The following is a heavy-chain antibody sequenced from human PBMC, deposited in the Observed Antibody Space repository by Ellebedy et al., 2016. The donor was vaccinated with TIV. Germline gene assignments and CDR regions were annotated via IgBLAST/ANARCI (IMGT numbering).Heavy chain of an antibody. Sequence: SETLSLTXTVSGGSISSYYWSWIWQPPGKGLEWIGYIYYSGSTNYNPSLKSRVTISVDTSKNQFSLKLSSVTAADTAVYYCARDYTIFGVVSHYYYGMDVWGQGTTVTVSS. CDR3: ARDYTIFGVVSHYYYGMDV. CDR1: GGSISSYY. CDR2: IYYSGST. J-gene: IGHJ6*02. D-gene: IGHD3-3*01. V-gene: IGHV4-59*01.